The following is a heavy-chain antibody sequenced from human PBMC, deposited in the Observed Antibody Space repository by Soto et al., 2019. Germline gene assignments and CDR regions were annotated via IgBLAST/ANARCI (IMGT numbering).Heavy chain of an antibody. CDR3: ARYSSWYGTLDY. D-gene: IGHD6-13*01. CDR2: IYYSGST. Sequence: SETLSLTCTVSGGSISSYYWSWIRQPPGKGLEWIGYIYYSGSTNYNPSLKSRVTISVDTSKNQFSLKLSSVTAADTAVYYCARYSSWYGTLDYWGQGTLVTVSS. CDR1: GGSISSYY. V-gene: IGHV4-59*08. J-gene: IGHJ4*02.